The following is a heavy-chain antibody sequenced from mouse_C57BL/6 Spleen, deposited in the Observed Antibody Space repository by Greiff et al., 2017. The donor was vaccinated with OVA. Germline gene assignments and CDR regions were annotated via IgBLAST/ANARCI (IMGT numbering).Heavy chain of an antibody. CDR2: ISSGGDYI. CDR3: TRDLTPYYYGSSYEWFAY. V-gene: IGHV5-9-1*02. J-gene: IGHJ3*01. CDR1: GFTFSSYA. D-gene: IGHD1-1*01. Sequence: EVMLVESGEGLVKPGGSLKLSCAASGFTFSSYAMSWVRQTPEKRLEWVAYISSGGDYIYYADTVKGRFTISRDNARNTLYLQMSSLKSEDTAMYYCTRDLTPYYYGSSYEWFAYWGQGTLVTVSA.